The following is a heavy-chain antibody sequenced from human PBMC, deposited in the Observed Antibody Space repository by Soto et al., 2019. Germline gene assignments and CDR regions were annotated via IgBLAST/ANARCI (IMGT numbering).Heavy chain of an antibody. Sequence: SETLSLTCTVSGGSISSSSYYWGWIRQPPGKGLEWIGSIYYSGSTYYNPSLKSRVTISVDTSKNQFSLKLSSVTAADTAVYYCASLDAGYIAARPPGYFDYWGQGTLVTVSS. CDR2: IYYSGST. CDR3: ASLDAGYIAARPPGYFDY. D-gene: IGHD6-6*01. V-gene: IGHV4-39*01. CDR1: GGSISSSSYY. J-gene: IGHJ4*02.